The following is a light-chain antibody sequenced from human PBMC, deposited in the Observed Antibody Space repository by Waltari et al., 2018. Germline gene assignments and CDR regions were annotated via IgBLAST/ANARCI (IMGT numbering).Light chain of an antibody. CDR1: QSVSSH. CDR2: DAS. CDR3: QQRSNWPLT. V-gene: IGKV3-11*01. J-gene: IGKJ5*01. Sequence: EIVLTQSPATLSLSPGERATLSCRASQSVSSHLAWYQQKPGQAPRLLLYDASNRATGIPARFSGSGSGTDFTLTISSLEPEDFAVYYCQQRSNWPLTFGQGTRLEIK.